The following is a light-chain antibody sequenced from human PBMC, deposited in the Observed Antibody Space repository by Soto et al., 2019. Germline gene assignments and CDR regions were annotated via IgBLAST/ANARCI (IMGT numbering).Light chain of an antibody. J-gene: IGKJ1*01. V-gene: IGKV4-1*01. CDR3: QQYYSTPQT. CDR2: WAS. Sequence: DIVMTQSPDSLAVSLGERATINCKSSQSVLYSSNNKNYLAWYQQKPGQPPKLLIYWASTRESGVADRFSGSGSGTDFTLTISSLQAEDVAVYYCQQYYSTPQTFGQVTTVEIK. CDR1: QSVLYSSNNKNY.